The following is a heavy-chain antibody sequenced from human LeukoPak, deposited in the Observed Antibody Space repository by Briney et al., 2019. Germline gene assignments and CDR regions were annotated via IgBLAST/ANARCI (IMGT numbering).Heavy chain of an antibody. D-gene: IGHD3-22*01. CDR3: ARDRYYYDSSGQVPFDY. V-gene: IGHV3-48*01. J-gene: IGHJ4*02. Sequence: GGSLRLSCAASGFTFSSYSMNWVRQAPGKGLEWVSYISSSSSTIYYADSVKGRFTISRDNAKNSLYLQMNSLRAEDTAVYYCARDRYYYDSSGQVPFDYWGQGTLVTVSS. CDR1: GFTFSSYS. CDR2: ISSSSSTI.